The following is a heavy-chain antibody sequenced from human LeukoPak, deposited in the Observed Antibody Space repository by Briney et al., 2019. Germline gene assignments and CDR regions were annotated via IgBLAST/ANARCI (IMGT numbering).Heavy chain of an antibody. V-gene: IGHV3-23*01. CDR2: ISPRGGGT. CDR1: GFTFSNYG. Sequence: TGGSLRLSCAASGFTFSNYGMNWVRQAPGKGLEWLSGISPRGGGTYYADSVKGRFTISRDDSKSTLSLQMNSLRAEDTAVYYCASSRDGYNKGYYYYMDVWGKGTTVTISS. CDR3: ASSRDGYNKGYYYYMDV. D-gene: IGHD5-24*01. J-gene: IGHJ6*03.